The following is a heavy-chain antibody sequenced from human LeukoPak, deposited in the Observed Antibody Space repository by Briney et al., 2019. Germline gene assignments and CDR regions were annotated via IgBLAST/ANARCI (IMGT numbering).Heavy chain of an antibody. CDR3: VRDRHYIGNREVRCTY. V-gene: IGHV3-7*01. Sequence: AGSLTLSWAVDGFTFSSDWMICVRQAPGKVLEWVANINQDGSEKNYVNSVRGRFTITRDNAKNSLDLQMNSLRVEDTAVYYCVRDRHYIGNREVRCTYWGQGALVTVSS. CDR1: GFTFSSDW. CDR2: INQDGSEK. D-gene: IGHD3-10*01. J-gene: IGHJ4*02.